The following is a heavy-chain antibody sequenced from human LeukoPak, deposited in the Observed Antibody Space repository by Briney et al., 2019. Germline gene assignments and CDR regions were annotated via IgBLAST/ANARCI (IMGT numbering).Heavy chain of an antibody. D-gene: IGHD2-15*01. CDR1: GFTFSNAW. V-gene: IGHV3-15*01. J-gene: IGHJ4*02. Sequence: TGGSLRLSCAASGFTFSNAWMSWVRQAPGKGLEWVGRIKSKTDGGTTDYAAPVKGRFTISRDDSKNTLYLQMNSLKTEDTAVYYCTTDAEDIVVVVAATQSAYWGQGTLVTVSS. CDR2: IKSKTDGGTT. CDR3: TTDAEDIVVVVAATQSAY.